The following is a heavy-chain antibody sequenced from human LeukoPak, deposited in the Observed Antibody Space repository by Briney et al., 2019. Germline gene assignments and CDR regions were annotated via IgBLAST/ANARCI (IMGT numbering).Heavy chain of an antibody. Sequence: GGSLRLSCAASGFTFSSYNMNWVRQAPGKGLEWVSSVSSSSSYIYYADSVKCRFTISRDNAKNSLYLQMISLRAEDTDVYYCARGGYFVSGNDFRFDPCGQGTLVTVSS. CDR3: ARGGYFVSGNDFRFDP. V-gene: IGHV3-21*01. D-gene: IGHD3-10*01. CDR2: VSSSSSYI. CDR1: GFTFSSYN. J-gene: IGHJ5*02.